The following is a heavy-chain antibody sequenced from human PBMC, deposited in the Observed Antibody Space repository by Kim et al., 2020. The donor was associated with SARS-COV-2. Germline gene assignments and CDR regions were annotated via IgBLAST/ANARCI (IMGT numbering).Heavy chain of an antibody. CDR3: AGDPSGGYYDILTGHYYHCGLDV. Sequence: SETLSLTCTVSGGSISSYYWSWIRQPPGKGLEWIGYIYYSGSTNYNPSLKSRVTISVDTSKNQFSLKVSSVTAADTAVYYCAGDPSGGYYDILTGHYYHCGLDVWGRGTTVTVSS. J-gene: IGHJ6*02. V-gene: IGHV4-59*01. CDR2: IYYSGST. CDR1: GGSISSYY. D-gene: IGHD3-9*01.